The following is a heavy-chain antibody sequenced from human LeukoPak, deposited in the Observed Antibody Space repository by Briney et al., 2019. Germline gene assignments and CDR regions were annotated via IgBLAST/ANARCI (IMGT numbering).Heavy chain of an antibody. CDR2: IYYSGST. CDR1: GGSISSSGYY. V-gene: IGHV4-31*03. J-gene: IGHJ6*03. D-gene: IGHD3-16*01. CDR3: ARGLKYYYFYMDV. Sequence: SETLSLTCTVSGGSISSSGYYWSWIRQYPGKGLEWIGYIYYSGSTYYNPSLKSRVTISVDTSKNQFSLKLSSVTAADTAVYYCARGLKYYYFYMDVWGKGTTVTVSS.